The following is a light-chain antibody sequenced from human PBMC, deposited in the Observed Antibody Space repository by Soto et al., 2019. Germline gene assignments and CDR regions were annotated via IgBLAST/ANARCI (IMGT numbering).Light chain of an antibody. V-gene: IGKV3-15*01. CDR1: QSIRTN. CDR2: GAS. J-gene: IGKJ1*01. CDR3: QQYYHWPRT. Sequence: EIVLTQSPATLSVSAGGTVTLSCRASQSIRTNVAWYQQIPGQAPRLLVFGASTRATGVTARFSGSWSGIEFTLTITSLQSEDFAVYYCQQYYHWPRTFGQGTKVEIK.